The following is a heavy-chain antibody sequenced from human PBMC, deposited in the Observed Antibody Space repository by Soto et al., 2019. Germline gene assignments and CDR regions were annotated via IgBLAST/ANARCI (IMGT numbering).Heavy chain of an antibody. CDR2: INHSGST. CDR3: ARERCSSTSWYHYYYYYGMAV. CDR1: GGSFSGYY. D-gene: IGHD2-2*01. V-gene: IGHV4-34*01. Sequence: QVQLQQWGAGLLKPSETLSLTCAVYGGSFSGYYWSWVRQPPGKGLEWIGEINHSGSTNYYPSLQSRVTISVDTAKNKFSLKLSTVTAADTAVYYCARERCSSTSWYHYYYYYGMAVWGQGTTVTVSS. J-gene: IGHJ6*02.